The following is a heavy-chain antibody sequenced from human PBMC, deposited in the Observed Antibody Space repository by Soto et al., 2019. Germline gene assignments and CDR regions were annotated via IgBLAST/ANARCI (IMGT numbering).Heavy chain of an antibody. Sequence: LRLSCAASGFTFSDAWMSWVRQAPGKGLDRVGRIKSKSDGGTTEYAAPVRGRFTISRDDSKNTLYLQMNSLKTEDTAVYYCTTDLWRIAVVVGSTGYFNPWGQGTPVTVSS. CDR1: GFTFSDAW. D-gene: IGHD2-15*01. V-gene: IGHV3-15*01. CDR3: TTDLWRIAVVVGSTGYFNP. CDR2: IKSKSDGGTT. J-gene: IGHJ5*02.